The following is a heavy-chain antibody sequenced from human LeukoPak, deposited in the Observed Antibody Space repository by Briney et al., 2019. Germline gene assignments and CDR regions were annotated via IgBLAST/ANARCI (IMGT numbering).Heavy chain of an antibody. J-gene: IGHJ4*02. Sequence: PGGSLRLSCAASGFTFSSYAMSWVRQAPGKGLEWVSAISGSGGSTHYADSVKGRFTISRDNSKNTLYLQMNSLRAEDTAVYYCAKGNRRDGYNALFDYWGQGTLVTVSS. V-gene: IGHV3-23*01. CDR2: ISGSGGST. D-gene: IGHD5-24*01. CDR3: AKGNRRDGYNALFDY. CDR1: GFTFSSYA.